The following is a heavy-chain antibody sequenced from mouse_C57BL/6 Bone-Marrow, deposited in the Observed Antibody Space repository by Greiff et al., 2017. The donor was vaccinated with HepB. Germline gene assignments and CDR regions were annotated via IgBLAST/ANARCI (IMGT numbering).Heavy chain of an antibody. CDR2: IYPRSGNT. V-gene: IGHV1-81*01. CDR1: GYTFTSYG. CDR3: AREGGYDYWYFDV. D-gene: IGHD2-3*01. Sequence: QVQLQQSGAELARPGASVKLSCKASGYTFTSYGISWVKQRTGQGLEWIGEIYPRSGNTYYNEKFKGKSTLTVDKSSSTAYMQLSSLTSEDSAVYYCAREGGYDYWYFDVWGTGTTVTVSS. J-gene: IGHJ1*03.